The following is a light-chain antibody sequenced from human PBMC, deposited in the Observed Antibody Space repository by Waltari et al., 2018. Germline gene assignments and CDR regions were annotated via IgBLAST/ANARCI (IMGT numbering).Light chain of an antibody. Sequence: EIVLTQSPATAPFSLGERVTLSCRASQSVGSSSSAWSQQKPGQTPRLVIYRVSRRATGIPDRFSGIGSGTDFSLNISRLEPEDFAVYYCQQHGTLPATFGQGTKVEIK. CDR2: RVS. CDR1: QSVGSSS. J-gene: IGKJ1*01. CDR3: QQHGTLPAT. V-gene: IGKV3-20*01.